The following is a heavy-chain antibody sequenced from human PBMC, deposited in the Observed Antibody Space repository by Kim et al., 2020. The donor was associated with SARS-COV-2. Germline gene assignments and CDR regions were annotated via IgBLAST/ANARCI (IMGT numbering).Heavy chain of an antibody. CDR3: TTGLDYYYYGMDV. V-gene: IGHV3-15*01. J-gene: IGHJ6*02. Sequence: YAAPVKGRITITRADSKNTLYLQMNSRKTEDTAVYYCTTGLDYYYYGMDVWGQGTTVTVSS.